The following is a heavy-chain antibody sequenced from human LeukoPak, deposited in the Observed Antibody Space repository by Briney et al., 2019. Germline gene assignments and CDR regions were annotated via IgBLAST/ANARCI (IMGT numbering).Heavy chain of an antibody. D-gene: IGHD3-16*02. Sequence: SETLSLTCAVYGGSFSGYYWSWIRQPPGKGLEWIGEINHSGSTNYNPSLKSRVTISVDTSKNQFSLKLSSVTAAVTAVYYCARAGLRLGELSPPYYFDYWGRGTLVTVSS. CDR1: GGSFSGYY. CDR3: ARAGLRLGELSPPYYFDY. V-gene: IGHV4-34*01. CDR2: INHSGST. J-gene: IGHJ4*02.